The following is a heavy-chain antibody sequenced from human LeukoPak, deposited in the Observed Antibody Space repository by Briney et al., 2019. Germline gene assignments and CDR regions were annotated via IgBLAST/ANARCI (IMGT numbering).Heavy chain of an antibody. J-gene: IGHJ3*02. CDR1: GYTVTGYY. CDR3: ARDRRTGDDAFDI. CDR2: INPNSGGT. Sequence: ASVKVSCKASGYTVTGYYMHWVRQAPGQGLEWMGWINPNSGGTNYAQKSQGRVTMTRHTSISTAYMELSRLRSDDTAVYCCARDRRTGDDAFDIWGQGTMVTVSS. D-gene: IGHD1-1*01. V-gene: IGHV1-2*02.